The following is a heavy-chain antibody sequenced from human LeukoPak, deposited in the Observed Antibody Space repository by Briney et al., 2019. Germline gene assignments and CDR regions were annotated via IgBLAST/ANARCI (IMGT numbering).Heavy chain of an antibody. CDR3: TREGRYCSSTSCYVCLDY. D-gene: IGHD2-2*01. J-gene: IGHJ4*02. Sequence: GGSLRLSCAASGFTFSDHYMDWVRQAPGKGLEWVGRTKNKANSYTTEYAASVKGRFTVPRDDSKNSLYLQMNSLKTEDTAVYYCTREGRYCSSTSCYVCLDYWGQGTLVTVSS. V-gene: IGHV3-72*01. CDR1: GFTFSDHY. CDR2: TKNKANSYTT.